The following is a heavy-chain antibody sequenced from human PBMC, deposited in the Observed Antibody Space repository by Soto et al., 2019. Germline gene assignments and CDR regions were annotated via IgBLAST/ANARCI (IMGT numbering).Heavy chain of an antibody. V-gene: IGHV4-59*01. D-gene: IGHD2-15*01. CDR1: GGSISNYY. J-gene: IGHJ3*02. CDR3: ARDAPGHCSGGSCSVFDAFDM. Sequence: SSETLSLTCTVSGGSISNYYWSWIRQPPDKVLEWIGYIYYSGTTNYNPSLKSRVTISVDTSKNQFSLKLSSLSAADTAVYYCARDAPGHCSGGSCSVFDAFDMWGQGTMVTVSS. CDR2: IYYSGTT.